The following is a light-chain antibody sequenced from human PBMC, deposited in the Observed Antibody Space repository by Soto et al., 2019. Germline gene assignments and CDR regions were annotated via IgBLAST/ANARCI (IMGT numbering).Light chain of an antibody. CDR1: QSVTSNY. Sequence: EIVLTQSPGTLSLSPGARATLSCRASQSVTSNYLAWFQQQPGQAPRLLIYGASRRATGIPDRFSGSGSGTDFTLTISRLESEDVAVYYCHQYGSSPRTFGQGTKLDIK. CDR2: GAS. V-gene: IGKV3-20*01. J-gene: IGKJ2*01. CDR3: HQYGSSPRT.